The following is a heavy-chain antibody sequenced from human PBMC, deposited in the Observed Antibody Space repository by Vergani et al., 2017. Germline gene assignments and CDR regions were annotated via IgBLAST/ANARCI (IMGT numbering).Heavy chain of an antibody. J-gene: IGHJ4*02. Sequence: QVQLVESGGGVVQPGESLRLSCAASGFPFSTYGMHWVRQAPGKGLEWVAVISYDGSNKYYADSVKGRFTISRDNSKNTLYLQMNSLRAEDTAVYYCASPMVREVIMPPHYWGQGTLVTVSS. CDR2: ISYDGSNK. CDR1: GFPFSTYG. CDR3: ASPMVREVIMPPHY. D-gene: IGHD3-10*01. V-gene: IGHV3-30*19.